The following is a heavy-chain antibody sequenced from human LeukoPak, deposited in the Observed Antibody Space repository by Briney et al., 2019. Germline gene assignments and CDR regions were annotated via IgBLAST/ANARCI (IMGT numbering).Heavy chain of an antibody. V-gene: IGHV1-2*02. D-gene: IGHD5-24*01. CDR1: GYTFTDFY. CDR3: ARGEIDGPDFDQ. J-gene: IGHJ4*02. CDR2: INANSGGI. Sequence: ASVKVSCKASGYTFTDFYMHWVRQAPGQGLEWMGWINANSGGINYAQKFQGRVTMTRDTSITTAYMEVSGLRSDDTAVYFCARGEIDGPDFDQWGQGTLVTVSS.